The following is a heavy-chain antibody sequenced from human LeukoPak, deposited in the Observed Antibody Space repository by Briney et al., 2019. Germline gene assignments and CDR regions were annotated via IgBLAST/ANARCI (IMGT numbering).Heavy chain of an antibody. J-gene: IGHJ3*02. CDR1: GGSISSSGYY. Sequence: SGTLCLTCTVSGGSISSSGYYWGWIRQPPGKGLEWNGSIYYSGRTYYNPSLNSRVTISVDTSKNQFSLKLNSVTAADTAVYYCARHPDYYDSTPGGAFDIWGQGTMVTVSS. CDR2: IYYSGRT. V-gene: IGHV4-39*01. D-gene: IGHD3-22*01. CDR3: ARHPDYYDSTPGGAFDI.